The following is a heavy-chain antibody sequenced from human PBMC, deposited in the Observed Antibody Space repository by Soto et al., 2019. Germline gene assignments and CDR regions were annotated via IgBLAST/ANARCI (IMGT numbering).Heavy chain of an antibody. CDR2: IDWDDDK. CDR3: ARSGDSSSWYLWYFDD. CDR1: GFSLSTSGMC. D-gene: IGHD6-13*01. V-gene: IGHV2-70*12. Sequence: SGPTLVNPTQTLTLTCTFSGFSLSTSGMCVSWIRQPPGKALEWLALIDWDDDKYYSTSLKTRLTISKDTSKNQVVLTMTNMDPVDTATYYCARSGDSSSWYLWYFDDWGPGTLVTLSS. J-gene: IGHJ4*02.